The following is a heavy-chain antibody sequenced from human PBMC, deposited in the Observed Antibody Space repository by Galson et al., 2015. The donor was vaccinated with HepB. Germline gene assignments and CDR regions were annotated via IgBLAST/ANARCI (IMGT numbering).Heavy chain of an antibody. V-gene: IGHV3-7*04. Sequence: SLRLSCAASGFTFTSHWMTWVRQAPGKGLEWVANIKQDGSEKYYVDSVKGRFTISRDNAKNPLYLQMNSLRAEDTAVYYCARGPHIAVTGKKRLDFWGQGTLVTVSS. CDR1: GFTFTSHW. CDR3: ARGPHIAVTGKKRLDF. CDR2: IKQDGSEK. J-gene: IGHJ4*02. D-gene: IGHD6-19*01.